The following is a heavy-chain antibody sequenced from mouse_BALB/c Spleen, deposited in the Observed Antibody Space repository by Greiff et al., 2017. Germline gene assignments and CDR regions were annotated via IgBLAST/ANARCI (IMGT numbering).Heavy chain of an antibody. D-gene: IGHD1-1*01. V-gene: IGHV2-9*02. CDR1: GFSLTSYG. CDR3: ASITTSAMDY. J-gene: IGHJ4*01. Sequence: VNVVESGPGLVAPSQSLSITCTVSGFSLTSYGVHWVRQPPGKGLEWLGVIWAGGSTNYNSALMSRLSISKDNSKSQVFLKRNSLQTDDTAMYYCASITTSAMDYWGQGTSVTVSS. CDR2: IWAGGST.